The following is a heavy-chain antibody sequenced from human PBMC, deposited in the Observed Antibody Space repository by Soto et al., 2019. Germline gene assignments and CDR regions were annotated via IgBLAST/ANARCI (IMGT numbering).Heavy chain of an antibody. Sequence: QVQLVQSGAEVKKPGASVKVSCKASGYTFTSYAMHWVRQAPGQRLEWMGWINAGNGNTKYSQKFQGRVTITRDTSASTAYMELSSLRSEDTAVYYCARDLLKQWLSTPYFDYWGQGTLVTVSS. V-gene: IGHV1-3*01. CDR3: ARDLLKQWLSTPYFDY. D-gene: IGHD6-19*01. J-gene: IGHJ4*02. CDR1: GYTFTSYA. CDR2: INAGNGNT.